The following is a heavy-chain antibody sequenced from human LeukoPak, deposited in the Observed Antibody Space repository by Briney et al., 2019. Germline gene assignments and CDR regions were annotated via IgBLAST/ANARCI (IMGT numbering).Heavy chain of an antibody. J-gene: IGHJ4*02. CDR1: GYTFTGYY. D-gene: IGHD6-13*01. V-gene: IGHV1-2*02. CDR3: AKYIAAGTTRFFDY. CDR2: INPNSGGT. Sequence: ASVKVSCKASGYTFTGYYMHWVRQAPGQGLEWMGWINPNSGGTNYAQKFQGRVTMTRDTSISTAYMELSRLRSDDTAIYYCAKYIAAGTTRFFDYWGQGTLVTVSS.